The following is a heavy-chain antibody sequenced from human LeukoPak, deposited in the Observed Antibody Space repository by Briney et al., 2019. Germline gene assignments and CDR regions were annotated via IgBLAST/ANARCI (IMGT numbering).Heavy chain of an antibody. CDR1: GYTFGTFA. V-gene: IGHV1-18*04. Sequence: ASVKVCCKASGYTFGTFAISWVRPAPGQGLEWMGWVSAYNGQISYAQKFQGRVTMTTGTSTSTGYMDLKSLRSDDTAVYYCARSPNILTAINDYWGQGTLVTVSS. CDR3: ARSPNILTAINDY. D-gene: IGHD3-9*01. CDR2: VSAYNGQI. J-gene: IGHJ4*02.